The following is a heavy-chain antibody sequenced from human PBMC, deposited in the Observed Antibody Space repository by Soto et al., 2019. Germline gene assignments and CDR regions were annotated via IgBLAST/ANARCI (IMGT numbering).Heavy chain of an antibody. CDR2: ISWNSGSI. D-gene: IGHD6-6*01. Sequence: EVELVESGGGFVQPGRSLRLSCAASGFIFNDYAMHWVRQVPGKGLEWVSGISWNSGSIGYADSVKGRFTISRDNPKNSMYLQMNSLRSEYTALYYCAKVSSSSGYFQHWGQGTLVTVSS. CDR1: GFIFNDYA. J-gene: IGHJ1*01. CDR3: AKVSSSSGYFQH. V-gene: IGHV3-9*01.